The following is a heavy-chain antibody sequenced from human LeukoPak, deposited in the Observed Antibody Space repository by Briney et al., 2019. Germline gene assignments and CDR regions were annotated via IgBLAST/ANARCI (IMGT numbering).Heavy chain of an antibody. CDR3: ATSSSVTHTRDP. Sequence: ASVKVSCKASGYGFSDVYFNWVRQAPGQGLERMGWINPHSGATNYAQRFQGRVSMGASFDTAYIELSRLTSDDTAVYYCATSSSVTHTRDPWGQGTLVTVSS. V-gene: IGHV1-2*02. D-gene: IGHD5/OR15-5a*01. CDR1: GYGFSDVY. CDR2: INPHSGAT. J-gene: IGHJ5*02.